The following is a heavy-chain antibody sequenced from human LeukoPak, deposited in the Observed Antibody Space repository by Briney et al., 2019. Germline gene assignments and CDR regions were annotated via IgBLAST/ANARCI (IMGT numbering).Heavy chain of an antibody. CDR2: FDPEDGET. CDR3: ARGDNGMDV. Sequence: ASVKVSCKVSGYTLTELSMHWVRQAPGKGLEWMGGFDPEDGETIYAQKFQGRVTITADESTSTAYMELSSLRSEDTAVYYCARGDNGMDVWGKGTTVTVSS. J-gene: IGHJ6*04. D-gene: IGHD2-15*01. CDR1: GYTLTELS. V-gene: IGHV1-24*01.